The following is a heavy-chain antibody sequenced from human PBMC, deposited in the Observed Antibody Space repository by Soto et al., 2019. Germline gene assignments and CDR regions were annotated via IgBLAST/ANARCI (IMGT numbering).Heavy chain of an antibody. V-gene: IGHV3-30-3*01. D-gene: IGHD3-10*01. J-gene: IGHJ4*02. Sequence: GGSLRLSCAASGFTFSTYAMHWVRQAPGKGLEWVAILSYDGNNKFYADSVKGRFTISRDNSKKTLYLQMDSLRAEDTALYYCVRDMEARYYFDYRGQGTLVTVSS. CDR2: LSYDGNNK. CDR3: VRDMEARYYFDY. CDR1: GFTFSTYA.